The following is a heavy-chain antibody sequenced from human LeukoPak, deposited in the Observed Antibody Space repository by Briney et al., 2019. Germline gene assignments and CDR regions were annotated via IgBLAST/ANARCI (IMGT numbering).Heavy chain of an antibody. CDR3: ASSCSSTSCHHDY. V-gene: IGHV3-7*01. D-gene: IGHD2-2*01. CDR2: IKQDGSEK. CDR1: GFTFSSYA. Sequence: GGSLRLSCVASGFTFSSYAMSWVRQAPGKGLEWVANIKQDGSEKYYVDSVKGRFTISRDNAKNSLYLQMNSLRAEDTAVYYCASSCSSTSCHHDYWGQGTLVTVSS. J-gene: IGHJ4*02.